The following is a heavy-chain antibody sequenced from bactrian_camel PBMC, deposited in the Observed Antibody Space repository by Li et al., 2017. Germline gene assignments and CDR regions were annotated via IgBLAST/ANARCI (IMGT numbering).Heavy chain of an antibody. CDR3: VTPDVYYDEVGSY. CDR1: GLNFDDYA. D-gene: IGHD1*01. Sequence: VQLVESGGGSVQAGGSLRLSCTSSGLNFDDYAMCWYRQFPGKEREPVSCESETGGNTYSAESVKGRFTISRDSAKNTVYLQMNSLKPEDTATYYCVTPDVYYDEVGSYWGQGTQV. CDR2: ESETGGNT. V-gene: IGHV3S63*01. J-gene: IGHJ4*01.